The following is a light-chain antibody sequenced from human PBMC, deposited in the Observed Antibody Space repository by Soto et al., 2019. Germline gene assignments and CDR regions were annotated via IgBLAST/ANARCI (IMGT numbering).Light chain of an antibody. V-gene: IGLV1-47*01. CDR2: RNN. Sequence: VLAQPPSASGTPGQRVTISCSGSSSNIGSNYVYWYQQLPGTAPKLLIYRNNQRPSGVPDRFSGSKSGTSASLAISGLRSEDEADYYCAAWDDSLSGNYVFGTGTKVTVL. CDR1: SSNIGSNY. J-gene: IGLJ1*01. CDR3: AAWDDSLSGNYV.